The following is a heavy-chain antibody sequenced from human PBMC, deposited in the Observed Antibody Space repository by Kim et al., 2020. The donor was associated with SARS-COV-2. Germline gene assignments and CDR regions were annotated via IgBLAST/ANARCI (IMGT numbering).Heavy chain of an antibody. Sequence: GGSLRLSCDASGFTFSGYWMTWVRRAPGKGLEWVANIKEDGSEKNYLDSLRGRFIISRDNAKNSLYLQMHSLRADDTAVYYCAREGYYYDSSGYYFWFDPWCQGTRVTVSS. CDR1: GFTFSGYW. CDR2: IKEDGSEK. J-gene: IGHJ5*02. V-gene: IGHV3-7*01. D-gene: IGHD3-22*01. CDR3: AREGYYYDSSGYYFWFDP.